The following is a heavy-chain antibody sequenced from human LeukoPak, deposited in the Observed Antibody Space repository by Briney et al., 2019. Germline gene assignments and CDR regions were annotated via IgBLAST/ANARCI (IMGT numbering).Heavy chain of an antibody. V-gene: IGHV1-2*04. D-gene: IGHD6-19*01. Sequence: GASVTVSCKASGYTFTGYYMHWVRQAPGQGLEWMGWINPNSGGTNYAQKFQGWVTMTRDTSISTAYMELSRLRSDDTAVYYCARGGSGWDYYFDYWGQGTLVTVSS. J-gene: IGHJ4*02. CDR3: ARGGSGWDYYFDY. CDR2: INPNSGGT. CDR1: GYTFTGYY.